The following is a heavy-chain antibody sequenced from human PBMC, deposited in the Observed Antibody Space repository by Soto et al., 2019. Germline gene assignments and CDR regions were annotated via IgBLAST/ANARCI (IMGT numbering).Heavy chain of an antibody. J-gene: IGHJ5*02. CDR2: INAGNGNT. Sequence: ASVKGSCKASGYTFTSYAMHWVRQAPGQRLEWMGWINAGNGNTKYSQKFQGRVTITRDTSASTAYMELSSLRSEDTAVYYCAREHYGNSAWFXPWGQGTLVXVSS. D-gene: IGHD3-10*01. CDR1: GYTFTSYA. V-gene: IGHV1-3*01. CDR3: AREHYGNSAWFXP.